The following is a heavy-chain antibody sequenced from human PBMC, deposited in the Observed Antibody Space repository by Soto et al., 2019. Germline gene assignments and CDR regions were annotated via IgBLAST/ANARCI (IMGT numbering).Heavy chain of an antibody. CDR2: IYPTGKT. Sequence: SETLSLTCTVSNGSISSGGYSWSWIRQTPGKGLEWIGYIYPTGKTYYNLSLKNRATLSIDTSQNQFSLQLTSVTAADTAVYYCARAPPGPAPRWGVWGHGTTVTVSS. V-gene: IGHV4-30-2*01. CDR3: ARAPPGPAPRWGV. J-gene: IGHJ6*02. CDR1: NGSISSGGYS. D-gene: IGHD3-16*01.